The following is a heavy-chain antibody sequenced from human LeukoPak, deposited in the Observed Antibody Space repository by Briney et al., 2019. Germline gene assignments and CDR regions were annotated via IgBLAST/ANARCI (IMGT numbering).Heavy chain of an antibody. J-gene: IGHJ4*02. CDR2: ISYDGSNK. CDR1: GFTFSSYG. Sequence: GGSLRLSCAASGFTFSSYGMHWVRQAPGKGLGWGAVISYDGSNKYYADSVKGRFTISRDNSKNTLYLQMNSLRAEDTAVYYCAKGFRYSSGWFYFDYWGQGTLVTVSS. V-gene: IGHV3-30*18. D-gene: IGHD6-19*01. CDR3: AKGFRYSSGWFYFDY.